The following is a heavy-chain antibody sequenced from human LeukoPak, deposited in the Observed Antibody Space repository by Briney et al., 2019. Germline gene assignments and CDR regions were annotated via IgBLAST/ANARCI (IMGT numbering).Heavy chain of an antibody. V-gene: IGHV1-2*02. Sequence: GASVNVSCKASGYTFTGYYMHWVRQAPGQGLEWMGWINPNSGGTNYAPKVQGRVTMIRDTSISTAYMELSRLRSDDTAVYYCARDKPPYSSGWYREDWFDPWGQGTLVTVSS. J-gene: IGHJ5*02. D-gene: IGHD6-19*01. CDR3: ARDKPPYSSGWYREDWFDP. CDR1: GYTFTGYY. CDR2: INPNSGGT.